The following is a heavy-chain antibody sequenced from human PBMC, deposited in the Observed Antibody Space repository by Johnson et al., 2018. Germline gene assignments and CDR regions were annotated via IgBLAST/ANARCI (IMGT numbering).Heavy chain of an antibody. V-gene: IGHV1-69*01. CDR2: IIPTFGPG. J-gene: IGHJ5*02. D-gene: IGHD1/OR15-1a*01. CDR3: ARVEQGVFYFDP. CDR1: RDIFHSYT. Sequence: QVQLVQSGAEVKKPGSSVTVSCKASRDIFHSYTISWIRQAPGQGLEWMGGIIPTFGPGNYAQKVQGRVTITADESPTTVYMEVRRLTYADTAVSYWARVEQGVFYFDPWDVGTPVTVSS.